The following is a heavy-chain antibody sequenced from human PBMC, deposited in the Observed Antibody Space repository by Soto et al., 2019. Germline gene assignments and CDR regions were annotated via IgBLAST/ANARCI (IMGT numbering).Heavy chain of an antibody. Sequence: PGGSLRLSCAASGFNFRSYTMGWVRQAPGKGLDWVSSISPGSDYIFYADSLKGRFTISRDNAKNSLYLQMNSLRAEDTAVYYCARDHWAAAGPYYYYYMDDWGKGTTVTVSS. CDR3: ARDHWAAAGPYYYYYMDD. D-gene: IGHD6-13*01. V-gene: IGHV3-21*01. CDR1: GFNFRSYT. J-gene: IGHJ6*03. CDR2: ISPGSDYI.